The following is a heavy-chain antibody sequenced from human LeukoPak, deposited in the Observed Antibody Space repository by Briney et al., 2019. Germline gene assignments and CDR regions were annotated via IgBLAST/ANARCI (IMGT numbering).Heavy chain of an antibody. CDR2: ITGSGGTT. Sequence: PGGSLRLSCAASGFTFSGYAMSWVRQAPGKGLEWVSTITGSGGTTYYADSVKGRFTISRDNSKNTLYLQMNSLRAEDTAVYYCARGYSSGWYSNHWGQGTLVTASS. CDR1: GFTFSGYA. D-gene: IGHD6-19*01. J-gene: IGHJ5*02. V-gene: IGHV3-23*01. CDR3: ARGYSSGWYSNH.